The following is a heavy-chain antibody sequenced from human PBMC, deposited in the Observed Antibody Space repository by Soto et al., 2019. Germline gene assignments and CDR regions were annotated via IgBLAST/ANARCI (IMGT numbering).Heavy chain of an antibody. V-gene: IGHV3-21*01. J-gene: IGHJ5*01. Sequence: PVGSLRLSCAASGFTFSRYGMNWLRQAPGKGLEWVASISSSTSYVYYADSVKGRFSTSRDNAKNILYLEMYALRTEDTAVYYCARDPSEGRVGNWFESWGQGTLVTVSS. CDR2: ISSSTSYV. D-gene: IGHD2-2*01. CDR1: GFTFSRYG. CDR3: ARDPSEGRVGNWFES.